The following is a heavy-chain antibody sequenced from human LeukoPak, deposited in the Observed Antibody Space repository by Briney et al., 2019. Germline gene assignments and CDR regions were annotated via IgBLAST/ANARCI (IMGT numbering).Heavy chain of an antibody. V-gene: IGHV4-59*08. D-gene: IGHD2-21*01. CDR2: IYYSGST. CDR3: ARVVSQAAPDWYMDV. J-gene: IGHJ2*01. Sequence: SETLSLTCTVSSGSISSYYWSWIRQPPGKGLEWIGYIYYSGSTNYNPSLKSRVTISVDTSKNQFSLKLTSVTGADAAIYYCARVVSQAAPDWYMDVWGGGTVVIVSS. CDR1: SGSISSYY.